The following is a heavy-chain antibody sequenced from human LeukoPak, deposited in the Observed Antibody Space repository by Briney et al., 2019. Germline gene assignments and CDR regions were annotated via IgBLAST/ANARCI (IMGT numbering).Heavy chain of an antibody. V-gene: IGHV3-33*01. CDR3: ARDHSSGWYYFDY. Sequence: GGSLRLSCAASGFTFSSYGMHWVRQAPGKGLEWVAVIWSDGGNKYYADSVKGRFTISRDNSKNTLYLQMNSLRAEDTAVYYCARDHSSGWYYFDYWGQGTLVTVSS. CDR1: GFTFSSYG. D-gene: IGHD6-19*01. CDR2: IWSDGGNK. J-gene: IGHJ4*02.